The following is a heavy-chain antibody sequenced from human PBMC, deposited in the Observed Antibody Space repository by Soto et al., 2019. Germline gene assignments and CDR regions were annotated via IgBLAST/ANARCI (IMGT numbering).Heavy chain of an antibody. CDR2: IYYSGRT. CDR3: ARELSNSPDYFDY. J-gene: IGHJ4*02. D-gene: IGHD6-6*01. Sequence: SETLSLTCTVSGGSVSSDDYYWSWIRQPPGKGLEWIGYIYYSGRTAYNPSLKSRLIISIDTSKNQFSLNLNSVSGADTAVYYCARELSNSPDYFDYWGQGTLVTVSS. V-gene: IGHV4-30-4*01. CDR1: GGSVSSDDYY.